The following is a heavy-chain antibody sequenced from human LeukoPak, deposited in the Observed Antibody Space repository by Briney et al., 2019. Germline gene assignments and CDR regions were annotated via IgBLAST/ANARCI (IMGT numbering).Heavy chain of an antibody. Sequence: GGSLRLSCAASGFTFSTYSMNWVRQAPGKGLEWVLYISSSSSPIYYADSVKGRFTISRDNAKNSLYLRMNSLRADDTAVYYCVSHSTHFQYWGQGTLVTVSS. J-gene: IGHJ1*01. V-gene: IGHV3-48*01. D-gene: IGHD5-18*01. CDR3: VSHSTHFQY. CDR1: GFTFSTYS. CDR2: ISSSSSPI.